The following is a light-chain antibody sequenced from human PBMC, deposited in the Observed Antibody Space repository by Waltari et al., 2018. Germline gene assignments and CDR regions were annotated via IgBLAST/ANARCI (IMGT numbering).Light chain of an antibody. V-gene: IGLV2-11*01. CDR1: SNDVGGYYY. Sequence: QSALSQPLSVSGSPGQSVTISCTGTSNDVGGYYYVSWFQQFPGKAPNLIIYDVTRLHSGVPDRFSGSKSGNTASLTISGLQVEDEATYYCCSRAGTYTWLFGGGTKVTVL. J-gene: IGLJ2*01. CDR2: DVT. CDR3: CSRAGTYTWL.